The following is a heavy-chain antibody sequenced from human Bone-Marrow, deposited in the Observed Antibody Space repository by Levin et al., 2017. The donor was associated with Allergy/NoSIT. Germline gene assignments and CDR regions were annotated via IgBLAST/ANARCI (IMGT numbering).Heavy chain of an antibody. CDR2: IYYSGST. J-gene: IGHJ4*02. CDR3: ASNRHDSSSYYYYDY. CDR1: GGSTSSGDYY. V-gene: IGHV4-30-4*01. Sequence: SETLSLTYTVSGGSTSSGDYYWTWIRQPPGTGLEWIGYIYYSGSTDYNPSLKNRLTISVDTSKNEFSLKLSSVTAADTAVYYCASNRHDSSSYYYYDYWGQGALVTVSS. D-gene: IGHD3-22*01.